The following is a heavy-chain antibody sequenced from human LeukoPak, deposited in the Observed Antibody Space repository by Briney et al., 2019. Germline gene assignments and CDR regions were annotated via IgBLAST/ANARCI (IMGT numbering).Heavy chain of an antibody. Sequence: GSLRLSCAASGFTFSDYYMNRIRQAPGKGLEWVSYISSSGSTIYYADSVKGRFTISRDNAKNSLYLQMNSLRAEDTAVYYCARGAGYYDSSGYLPVRTTDYYYMDVWGKGTTVTVSS. V-gene: IGHV3-11*01. D-gene: IGHD3-22*01. CDR2: ISSSGSTI. CDR3: ARGAGYYDSSGYLPVRTTDYYYMDV. CDR1: GFTFSDYY. J-gene: IGHJ6*03.